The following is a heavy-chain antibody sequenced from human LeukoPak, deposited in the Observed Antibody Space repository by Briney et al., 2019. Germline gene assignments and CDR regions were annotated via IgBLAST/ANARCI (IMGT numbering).Heavy chain of an antibody. Sequence: SETLSLTCTVSGGSISSYYWSCIRQTPGKGLEWIGYIYYSGSTNYNPSLKSRVTISVDTSKNQFSLKLSSVTAADTAVYYCARDSSGGYYFDYWGQGSLVTVSS. CDR1: GGSISSYY. D-gene: IGHD6-19*01. CDR3: ARDSSGGYYFDY. CDR2: IYYSGST. V-gene: IGHV4-59*01. J-gene: IGHJ4*02.